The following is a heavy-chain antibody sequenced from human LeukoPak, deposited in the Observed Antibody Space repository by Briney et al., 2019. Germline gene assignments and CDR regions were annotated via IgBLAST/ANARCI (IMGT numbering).Heavy chain of an antibody. V-gene: IGHV1-2*02. Sequence: ASVKVSCKASGYTFTGYYMHWVRQAPGQGLEWMGWINPNSGGTNYAQKFQGRVTMTRDTSISTAYMELSRPRSDDTAVYYCAYRGYSGYDEIYYYYGMDVWGQGTTVTVSS. CDR1: GYTFTGYY. J-gene: IGHJ6*02. CDR2: INPNSGGT. CDR3: AYRGYSGYDEIYYYYGMDV. D-gene: IGHD5-12*01.